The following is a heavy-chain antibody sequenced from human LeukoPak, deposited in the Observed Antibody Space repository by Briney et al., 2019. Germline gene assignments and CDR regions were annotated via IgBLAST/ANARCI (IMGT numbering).Heavy chain of an antibody. J-gene: IGHJ4*02. CDR1: GFPFTSGFTFSDYY. V-gene: IGHV3-11*06. D-gene: IGHD2-8*02. CDR2: ISSTSAYT. CDR3: ARGGTGAFDH. Sequence: GGSLRLSCAASGFPFTSGFTFSDYYMSWIRPAPGKGLEWVSYISSTSAYTSYADSVKGRFTISRDNANNSLFLQMNGLRAEDTAIYYCARGGTGAFDHWGQGTLVTVSS.